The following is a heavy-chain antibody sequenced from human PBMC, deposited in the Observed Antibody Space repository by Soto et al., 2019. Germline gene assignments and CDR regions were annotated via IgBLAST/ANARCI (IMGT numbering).Heavy chain of an antibody. CDR2: INPSGGST. Sequence: QVQLVQSGAEVKKPGASVKLSCKSSEYTFTDYYIHWVRQAPGQGLEWMGLINPSGGSTSYAQKFQGRVTMTRDTSTSTVYMELSSLRSEDTAVYYCATAAYSTSWYDFWGKGTLVTVSS. V-gene: IGHV1-46*01. D-gene: IGHD6-13*01. J-gene: IGHJ5*01. CDR3: ATAAYSTSWYDF. CDR1: EYTFTDYY.